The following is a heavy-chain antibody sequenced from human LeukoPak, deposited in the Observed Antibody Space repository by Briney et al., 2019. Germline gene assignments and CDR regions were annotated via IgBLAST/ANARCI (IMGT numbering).Heavy chain of an antibody. V-gene: IGHV3-33*06. D-gene: IGHD3-10*01. J-gene: IGHJ4*02. CDR1: GFTFSTYG. Sequence: GRSLRLSCAASGFTFSTYGMHWVRQAPGKGLEWVALIWYDGSNKKYADSVKGRFTISRDNSKNTLYLQMNSLRAEDTAVHYCAKLPYGSGSYEFDYWGQGTLVTVSS. CDR2: IWYDGSNK. CDR3: AKLPYGSGSYEFDY.